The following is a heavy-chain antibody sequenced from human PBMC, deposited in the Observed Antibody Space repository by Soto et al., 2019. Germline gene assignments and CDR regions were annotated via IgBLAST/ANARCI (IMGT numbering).Heavy chain of an antibody. V-gene: IGHV1-2*02. J-gene: IGHJ6*02. CDR3: AADPWTYYYYYGMDV. D-gene: IGHD1-1*01. CDR2: INANSGNT. CDR1: GYTFTGYY. Sequence: GASVKVSCKASGYTFTGYYMHWVRQAPGQGLEWMGWINANSGNTNYAQKFQERVTITRDTSTSTAYMELSSLRSEDTAVYYCAADPWTYYYYYGMDVWGQGTTVTVSS.